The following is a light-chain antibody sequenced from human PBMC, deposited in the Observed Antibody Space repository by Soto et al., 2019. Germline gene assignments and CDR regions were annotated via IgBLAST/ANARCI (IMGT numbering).Light chain of an antibody. CDR3: CSYVTTPEI. CDR2: DGT. CDR1: SSDVDDYRY. Sequence: QSVLAQPRSVSGSLGQLLTISGTGTSSDVDDYRYVSWYQQYPGKAPKLVIYDGTKRPSGVPDRFSGSNSGNTASLTISGLHAEDEADYYCCSYVTTPEIFGTGTKATVL. J-gene: IGLJ1*01. V-gene: IGLV2-11*01.